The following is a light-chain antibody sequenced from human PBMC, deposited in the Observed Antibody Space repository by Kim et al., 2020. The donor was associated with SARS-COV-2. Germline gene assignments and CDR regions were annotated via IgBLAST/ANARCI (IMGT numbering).Light chain of an antibody. J-gene: IGKJ4*01. CDR2: GAS. CDR3: QQYHNWPLT. V-gene: IGKV3D-15*01. CDR1: QSVSSN. Sequence: VSPGERATLSCRASQSVSSNLAWYQQKPGQAPRLLIYGASTRATDVPARFSGSGSGTGFTLIINSLQSEDFAVYYCQQYHNWPLTFGGGTKVDIK.